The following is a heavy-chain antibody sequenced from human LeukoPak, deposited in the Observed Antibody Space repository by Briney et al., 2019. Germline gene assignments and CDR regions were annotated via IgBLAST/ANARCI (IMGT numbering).Heavy chain of an antibody. CDR1: GFTFSSYA. CDR2: IYSGGST. Sequence: GGSLRLSCAASGFTFSSYAMSWVRQAPGKGLEWVSVIYSGGSTYYADSVKGRFTISRDNSKNTLYLQMNSLRAEDTAVYYCARDRNSGYDTLDYWDQGTLVTVSS. CDR3: ARDRNSGYDTLDY. D-gene: IGHD5-12*01. V-gene: IGHV3-66*01. J-gene: IGHJ4*02.